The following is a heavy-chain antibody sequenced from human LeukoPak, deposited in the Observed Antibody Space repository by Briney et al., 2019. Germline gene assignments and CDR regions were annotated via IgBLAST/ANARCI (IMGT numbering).Heavy chain of an antibody. CDR2: ISGSGGST. V-gene: IGHV3-23*01. CDR3: AKVVRIAAAGLVDY. J-gene: IGHJ4*02. D-gene: IGHD6-13*01. CDR1: GFTFSSYG. Sequence: GGSLRLSCAASGFTFSSYGMSWVRQAPGKGLEWVSAISGSGGSTYYADSVKGRFTISRDNSKNTLYLQMNSLRAEDTAVYYCAKVVRIAAAGLVDYWGQGTLVTVSS.